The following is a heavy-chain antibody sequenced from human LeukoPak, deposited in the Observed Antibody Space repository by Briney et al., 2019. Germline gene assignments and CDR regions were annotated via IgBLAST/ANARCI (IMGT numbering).Heavy chain of an antibody. CDR3: AREREHSFDY. CDR2: TYYRSKWYN. V-gene: IGHV6-1*01. D-gene: IGHD1-26*01. J-gene: IGHJ4*02. Sequence: SQTLSLTCAISGDSVSSNSVAWNWIRQTPSRGLEWLGRTYYRSKWYNDYAVSVKSRITINADTSKNQISLQLNSVSPEDTAVYYCAREREHSFDYWGQGTLVTVSS. CDR1: GDSVSSNSVA.